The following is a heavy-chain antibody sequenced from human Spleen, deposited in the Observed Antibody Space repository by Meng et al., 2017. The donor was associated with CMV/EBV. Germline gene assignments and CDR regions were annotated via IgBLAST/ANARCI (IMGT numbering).Heavy chain of an antibody. D-gene: IGHD2-2*01. CDR1: GFSFSSYW. J-gene: IGHJ4*02. Sequence: GESLKISCAASGFSFSSYWMSWVRQAPGKGLEWVANIKQDGSGKYYVDSVKGRFTISRDNAKNSLYLQMNSLRAEDTAVYYCARLGVTSTSFDYWGPGTLVTVSS. CDR2: IKQDGSGK. V-gene: IGHV3-7*01. CDR3: ARLGVTSTSFDY.